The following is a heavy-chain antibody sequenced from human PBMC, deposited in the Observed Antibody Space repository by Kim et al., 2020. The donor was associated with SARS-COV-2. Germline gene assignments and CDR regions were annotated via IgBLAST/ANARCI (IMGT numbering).Heavy chain of an antibody. D-gene: IGHD3-22*01. V-gene: IGHV3-30*04. CDR1: GFTFSSYA. J-gene: IGHJ4*02. CDR2: ISYDGSNK. CDR3: ARDSPFYDSSGYYWVGYFDY. Sequence: SLRLSCVASGFTFSSYAMHWVRQAPGKGLEWVAVISYDGSNKYYADSVKGRFTISRDNSKNTLYLQMNSLRAEDTAVYYCARDSPFYDSSGYYWVGYFDYWGQGTLVTVSS.